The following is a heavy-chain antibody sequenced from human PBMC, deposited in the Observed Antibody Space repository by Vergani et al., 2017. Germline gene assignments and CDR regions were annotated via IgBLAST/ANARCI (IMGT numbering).Heavy chain of an antibody. J-gene: IGHJ4*02. CDR1: GLMFNNYG. CDR3: VNGYSYDQSGLASFDY. D-gene: IGHD3-22*01. CDR2: ISSDGSNK. Sequence: QVQLVESGGGVVQPGRSLRLSCEPSGLMFNNYGMHWVRQAPGKGLEWVAVISSDGSNKHYADSVKGRFTSSRDNSQNTLYLQMDSLTAEDTAIYFCVNGYSYDQSGLASFDYWGQGTLVTVSS. V-gene: IGHV3-30*18.